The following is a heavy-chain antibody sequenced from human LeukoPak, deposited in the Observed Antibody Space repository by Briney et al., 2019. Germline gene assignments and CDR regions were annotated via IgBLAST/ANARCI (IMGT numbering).Heavy chain of an antibody. CDR3: ARVGGGYSYGTDAFDI. CDR1: GGSISSSNW. J-gene: IGHJ3*02. CDR2: IYHSGST. Sequence: SETLSLTCAVSGGSISSSNWWSWVRQPPGKGLEWIGEIYHSGSTNYNPSLKSRVTISVDKSKNQFSLKLSSVTAADTAVYYCARVGGGYSYGTDAFDIWGQGTMVTVSS. V-gene: IGHV4-4*02. D-gene: IGHD5-18*01.